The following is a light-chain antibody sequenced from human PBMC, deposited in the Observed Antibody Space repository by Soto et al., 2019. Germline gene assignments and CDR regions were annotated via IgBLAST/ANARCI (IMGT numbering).Light chain of an antibody. Sequence: DIQMTQSPTSLSASVGDRVTITCRASQDIRNFVAWYQQKPGKAPKLLIYAASTLHSGVPSRFSGSGSGTDFTITTNRLQPEDVATYYCHKYSSAPVFGPGPKVDIK. CDR3: HKYSSAPV. CDR2: AAS. V-gene: IGKV1-27*01. CDR1: QDIRNF. J-gene: IGKJ3*01.